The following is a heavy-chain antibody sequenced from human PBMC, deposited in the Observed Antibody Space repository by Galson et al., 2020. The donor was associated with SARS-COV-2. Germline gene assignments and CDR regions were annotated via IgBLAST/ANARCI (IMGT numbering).Heavy chain of an antibody. CDR1: GFTFSSYE. CDR3: ARDQGTRVIDY. D-gene: IGHD3-10*01. CDR2: ISSSGSTI. V-gene: IGHV3-48*03. J-gene: IGHJ4*02. Sequence: TGGSLRLSCAASGFTFSSYEMNWVRQAPGKGLEWVSYISSSGSTIYYADSVKGRFTISRDNAKNSLYLQMNSLRAEDTAVYYCARDQGTRVIDYWGQGTLVTVSS.